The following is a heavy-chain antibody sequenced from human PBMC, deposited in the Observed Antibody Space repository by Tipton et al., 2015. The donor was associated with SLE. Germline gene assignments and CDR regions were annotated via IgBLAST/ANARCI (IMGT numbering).Heavy chain of an antibody. CDR3: ARPIGASGNDAFDI. V-gene: IGHV3-30*04. CDR2: ISYDGSNK. D-gene: IGHD4-23*01. J-gene: IGHJ3*02. CDR1: GFTFSSYA. Sequence: SLRLSCAASGFTFSSYAMHWVRQAPGKGLEWVAVISYDGSNKYYADSVKGRFTISRDNSKNSLYLQMNSLRAEDTAVYYCARPIGASGNDAFDIWGQGTMVTVSS.